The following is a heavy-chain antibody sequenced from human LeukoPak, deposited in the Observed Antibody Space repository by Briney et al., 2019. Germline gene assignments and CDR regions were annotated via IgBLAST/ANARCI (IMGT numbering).Heavy chain of an antibody. CDR2: ISSSSSTI. J-gene: IGHJ6*03. CDR1: GFTFSSYS. CDR3: AGVSTITTFMDV. Sequence: AGSLRLSCAASGFTFSSYSMNWVRQAPGKGLEWVSYISSSSSTIYYADSVKGRFTISRDNAKNSLYLQMNSLRAEDTAVYYCAGVSTITTFMDVWGKGTTVTVSS. D-gene: IGHD3-3*01. V-gene: IGHV3-48*04.